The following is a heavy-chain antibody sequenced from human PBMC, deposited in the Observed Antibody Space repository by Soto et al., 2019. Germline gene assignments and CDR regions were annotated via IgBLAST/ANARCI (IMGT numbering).Heavy chain of an antibody. D-gene: IGHD6-19*01. CDR3: AHGRAVTRLGGWFDP. Sequence: QITLKESVPTLVKPTQTLTLTCTVSGFSLSTSGVGVGGIRQPPGKALEWLALIYWTDDKRYIPSLKSRLTTSKDTYNTQVVLTMTHMAPVDTAKYYGAHGRAVTRLGGWFDPWGQGTLVTVSS. CDR2: IYWTDDK. CDR1: GFSLSTSGVG. J-gene: IGHJ5*02. V-gene: IGHV2-5*01.